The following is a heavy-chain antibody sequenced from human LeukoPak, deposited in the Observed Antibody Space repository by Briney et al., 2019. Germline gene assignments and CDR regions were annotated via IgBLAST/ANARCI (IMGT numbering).Heavy chain of an antibody. V-gene: IGHV3-43*02. CDR2: ISGDGGST. J-gene: IGHJ4*02. Sequence: GGSLRLSCAASVLTFYDDTMHWVRQAPGEGLEWVSLISGDGGSTYYADSVKGRFTISRDNSKNSLYLQMNSLRTEDTALYYCSKGIDPLAAAADYWGQGTLVTVSS. CDR3: SKGIDPLAAAADY. D-gene: IGHD6-13*01. CDR1: VLTFYDDT.